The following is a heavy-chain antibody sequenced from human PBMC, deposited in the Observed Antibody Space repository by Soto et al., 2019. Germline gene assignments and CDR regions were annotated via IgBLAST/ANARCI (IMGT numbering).Heavy chain of an antibody. Sequence: QVQLVQSGAEVKKPGSSVKVSCKASGGTFSRYAISWVRQAPGQGLEWMGGIIPIFGTANYAQKFQGRVTLTGDEPRVTAYMELSSLRFEDPAGYYGARAIVGPTTPGGLAPWGQETLVTASS. CDR2: IIPIFGTA. J-gene: IGHJ5*02. D-gene: IGHD1-26*01. V-gene: IGHV1-69*01. CDR1: GGTFSRYA. CDR3: ARAIVGPTTPGGLAP.